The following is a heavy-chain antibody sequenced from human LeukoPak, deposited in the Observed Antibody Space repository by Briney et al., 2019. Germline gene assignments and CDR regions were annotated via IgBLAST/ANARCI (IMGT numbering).Heavy chain of an antibody. V-gene: IGHV3-7*01. D-gene: IGHD6-19*01. CDR2: IKQDGSEN. CDR1: GFTFSGYW. CDR3: ARARWVSGCYYFDY. J-gene: IGHJ4*02. Sequence: PGGSLRLSCAASGFTFSGYWMSWVRQPPGKGLEWVANIKQDGSENYYVDSVKGRFTISRDNAKNSLYLQMNSLRAEDTAVHYCARARWVSGCYYFDYWGQGNPGHRLL.